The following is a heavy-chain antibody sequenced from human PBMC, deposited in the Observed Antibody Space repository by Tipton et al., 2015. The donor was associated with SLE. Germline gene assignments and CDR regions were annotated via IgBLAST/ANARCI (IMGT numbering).Heavy chain of an antibody. D-gene: IGHD3-22*01. J-gene: IGHJ3*02. V-gene: IGHV4-59*11. CDR3: ARSDDCDSSGYYTYAFDI. CDR1: GGSISSHY. Sequence: LRLSCTVSGGSISSHYWSWIRQPPGKGLEWIGYIYNSGSGNYNPSLKGRVTISVDTSKNQFSLKLSSVSAADTAVYYCARSDDCDSSGYYTYAFDIWGQGTMVTVSS. CDR2: IYNSGSG.